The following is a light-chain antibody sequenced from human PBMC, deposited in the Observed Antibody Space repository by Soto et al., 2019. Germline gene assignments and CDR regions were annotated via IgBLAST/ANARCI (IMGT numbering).Light chain of an antibody. V-gene: IGKV3-20*01. J-gene: IGKJ2*01. CDR1: QSVSSSY. Sequence: EIVLTQSPGTLSLSPGERATLSCRASQSVSSSYLAWYQQKPRQAPRLLIYGASSRATGIPDRFSGSGSGTDFTLTISSLLPEDYAVYYCQQGSTFGQGTKLEIK. CDR3: QQGST. CDR2: GAS.